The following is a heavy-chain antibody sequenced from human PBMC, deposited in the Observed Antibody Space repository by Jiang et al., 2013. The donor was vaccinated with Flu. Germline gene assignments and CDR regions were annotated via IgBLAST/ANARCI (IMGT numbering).Heavy chain of an antibody. Sequence: SGAEVKKPGSSVKVSCKASGGTFSSYAISWVRQAPGQGLVWMGGIIPLYGSTNYAQNFQGRLTITADKSTSTAYMELTSLTSADTAVYYCARDPYSTGWYSAVIWGQGTLVTVSS. V-gene: IGHV1-69*06. D-gene: IGHD6-19*01. CDR2: IIPLYGST. CDR3: ARDPYSTGWYSAVI. CDR1: GGTFSSYA. J-gene: IGHJ4*02.